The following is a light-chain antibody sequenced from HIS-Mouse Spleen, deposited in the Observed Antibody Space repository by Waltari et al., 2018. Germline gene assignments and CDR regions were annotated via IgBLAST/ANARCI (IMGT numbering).Light chain of an antibody. J-gene: IGKJ1*01. CDR3: MQALQTWT. V-gene: IGKV2-28*01. Sequence: DIVMTQSPPSLPVTPGKPASIPCRSSQSLLHSNGYNYLDWYLQKPGQSQQLLIYLGSNRASGVPDRFSGSGSGTDFTLKISRVEAEDVGVYYCMQALQTWTFGQGTKVEIK. CDR1: QSLLHSNGYNY. CDR2: LGS.